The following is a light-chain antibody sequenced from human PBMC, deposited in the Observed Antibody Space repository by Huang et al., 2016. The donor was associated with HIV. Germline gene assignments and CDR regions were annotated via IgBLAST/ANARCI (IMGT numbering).Light chain of an antibody. CDR2: GAS. V-gene: IGKV3-20*01. CDR1: QFVVNPY. J-gene: IGKJ1*01. CDR3: QQCGSPTWT. Sequence: IVLTQSPGTLSLSPGDRATLSCRASQFVVNPYVAWYQHKPGQSPRLLIYGASMSASGIPDRFSGSGFGTDFTLTISRLEPDDFAVYFCQQCGSPTWTFGQGTKVEIK.